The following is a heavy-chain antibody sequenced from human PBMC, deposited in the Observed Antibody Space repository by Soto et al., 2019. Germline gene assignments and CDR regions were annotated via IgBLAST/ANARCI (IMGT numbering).Heavy chain of an antibody. CDR2: IYHSGST. CDR1: GGSISSGGYS. J-gene: IGHJ5*02. V-gene: IGHV4-30-2*03. D-gene: IGHD6-13*01. CDR3: ARPKTIGAAAGKGWFDP. Sequence: SETLSLTCAVSGGSISSGGYSWSWTRQPPGKGLEWIGYIYHSGSTYYSPSLKGRLIISVDPSKNQFSLKLTSVTAADMAMYYCARPKTIGAAAGKGWFDPWGQGTLVTVSS.